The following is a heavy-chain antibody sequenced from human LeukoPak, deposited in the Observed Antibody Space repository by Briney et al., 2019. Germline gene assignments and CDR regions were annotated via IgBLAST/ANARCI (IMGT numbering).Heavy chain of an antibody. CDR2: ISGSGGST. J-gene: IGHJ6*04. Sequence: GGSLRLSCAASGFTFSSYAMSWVRQAPGKGLEWVSAISGSGGSTYYADSVKGRFTISRDNSKNTLYLQTNSLRDEDTAVYYCAELGITMIGGVWGKGTTVTISS. CDR1: GFTFSSYA. D-gene: IGHD3-10*02. V-gene: IGHV3-23*01. CDR3: AELGITMIGGV.